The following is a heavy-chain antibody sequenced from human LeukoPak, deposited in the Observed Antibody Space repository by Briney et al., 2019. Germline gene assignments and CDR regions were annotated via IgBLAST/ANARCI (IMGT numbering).Heavy chain of an antibody. CDR3: AKGDEIRFLEWSLGIDY. CDR1: GFTFSSYG. V-gene: IGHV3-30*12. CDR2: ISYDGSNK. D-gene: IGHD3-3*01. J-gene: IGHJ4*02. Sequence: GGSLRLSCAASGFTFSSYGMHWVRQAPGKGLEWVAVISYDGSNKYYADSVKGRFTISRDNSKNTLYLQMNSLRAEDTAVYYCAKGDEIRFLEWSLGIDYWGQGTLVTVSS.